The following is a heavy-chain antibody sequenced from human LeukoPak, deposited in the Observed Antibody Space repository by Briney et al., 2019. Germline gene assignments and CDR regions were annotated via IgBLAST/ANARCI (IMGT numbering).Heavy chain of an antibody. V-gene: IGHV2-5*01. Sequence: SGPTLVNPTQTLTLTCTFSGFSLSTSGVGVGWIRQPPGKALEWLALIYWNDDKRYSPSLKSRLTITKDTSKNQVVLTMTNMDPVDTATYYCAHTTNYYDSSGYDAFDYWGQGILVTVSS. CDR2: IYWNDDK. D-gene: IGHD3-22*01. J-gene: IGHJ4*02. CDR1: GFSLSTSGVG. CDR3: AHTTNYYDSSGYDAFDY.